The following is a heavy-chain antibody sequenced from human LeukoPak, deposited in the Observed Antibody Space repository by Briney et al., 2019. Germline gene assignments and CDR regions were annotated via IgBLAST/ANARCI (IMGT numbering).Heavy chain of an antibody. CDR3: ATSDYCSSTSCPPSRYYYMDV. Sequence: PGGSLRLSCAASGFTFSSYAMSWVRQAPGKGLEWVSAISGSGGSTYYADSVKGRFTISRDNSKNTLYLQMNSLRAEDTAVYYCATSDYCSSTSCPPSRYYYMDVWGKGTTVTVPS. CDR1: GFTFSSYA. D-gene: IGHD2-2*01. J-gene: IGHJ6*03. CDR2: ISGSGGST. V-gene: IGHV3-23*01.